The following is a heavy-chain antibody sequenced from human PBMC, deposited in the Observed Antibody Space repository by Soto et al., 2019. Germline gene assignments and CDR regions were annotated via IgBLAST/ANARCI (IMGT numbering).Heavy chain of an antibody. V-gene: IGHV3-33*01. CDR2: IWYDGSNK. CDR1: GFTFSSYG. CDR3: ARESPAGSWFDP. J-gene: IGHJ5*02. Sequence: GGSLRLSCAASGFTFSSYGMHWVRQAPGKGLEWVAVIWYDGSNKYYADSVKGRFTISRDNSKNTLYLQMNSLRAEDTAVYYCARESPAGSWFDPWGQGTLVTVS. D-gene: IGHD2-2*01.